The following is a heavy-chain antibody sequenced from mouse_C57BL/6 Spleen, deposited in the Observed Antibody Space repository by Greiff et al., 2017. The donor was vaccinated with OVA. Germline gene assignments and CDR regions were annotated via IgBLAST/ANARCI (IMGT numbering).Heavy chain of an antibody. D-gene: IGHD3-3*01. CDR2: IYPGDGDT. Sequence: QVQLQQSGPELVKPGASVKISCKASGYAFSSSWMNWVKQRPGKGLEWIGRIYPGDGDTNYNGKFKGKATLTADKSSSTAYMQLSSLTSEDSAVYFCARKGDDYFEYWGQGTTLTVSS. J-gene: IGHJ2*01. CDR3: ARKGDDYFEY. V-gene: IGHV1-82*01. CDR1: GYAFSSSW.